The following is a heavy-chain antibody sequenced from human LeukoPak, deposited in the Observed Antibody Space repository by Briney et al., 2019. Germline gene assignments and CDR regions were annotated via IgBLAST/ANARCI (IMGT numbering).Heavy chain of an antibody. J-gene: IGHJ3*01. V-gene: IGHV3-30*03. CDR3: ARNYYDSDAS. CDR2: IARDGSNK. D-gene: IGHD3-22*01. CDR1: GFTFSNYV. Sequence: PGGSLRLSCAASGFTFSNYVMQWVRQAPGKGLEWVALIARDGSNKYYADSVKGRFTISRDNAKNSLYLQMNSLRAEDTAVYYCARNYYDSDASWGQGTMVTVSS.